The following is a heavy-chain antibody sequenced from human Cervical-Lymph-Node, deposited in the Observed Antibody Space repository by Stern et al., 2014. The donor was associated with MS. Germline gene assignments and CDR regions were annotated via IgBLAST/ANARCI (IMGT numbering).Heavy chain of an antibody. V-gene: IGHV1-18*01. J-gene: IGHJ4*02. Sequence: QMQLVQSGPEVRQPGASVRVSCKASGYTFTTPNYGIAWVREAPGRGLEWMGWISSYNGNTVYAQKLQDRVPRPTDKSTSTAYMERRSRRSDDTAFYYCARERVRDFNDYHFDSWGQGTLVTVSS. CDR3: ARERVRDFNDYHFDS. CDR1: GYTFTTPNYG. CDR2: ISSYNGNT. D-gene: IGHD4-11*01.